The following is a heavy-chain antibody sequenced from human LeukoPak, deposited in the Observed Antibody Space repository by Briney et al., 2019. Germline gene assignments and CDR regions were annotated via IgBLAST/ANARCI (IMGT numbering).Heavy chain of an antibody. CDR2: IYTSGST. D-gene: IGHD1-1*01. V-gene: IGHV4-4*07. Sequence: SSETLSLTCTVSGGSISSYYWSWIRQPAGKGLEWIGRIYTSGSTNYNPSLKSRVTMSVDTSKNQFSLKLSSVTAADTAVYYCARDSLGGVQNNWFDPWGQGTLVTVSS. J-gene: IGHJ5*02. CDR1: GGSISSYY. CDR3: ARDSLGGVQNNWFDP.